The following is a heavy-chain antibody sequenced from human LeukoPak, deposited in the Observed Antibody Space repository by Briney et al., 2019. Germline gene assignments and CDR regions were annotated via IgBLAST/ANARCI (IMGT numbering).Heavy chain of an antibody. CDR2: TNTNTGNP. Sequence: ASVKVSCKASGYTFTSYAMNWVRQAPGQGLEWMGWTNTNTGNPTYAQGFTGRFVFSLDTSVSTAYLQISSLKAEDTAVYYCARDLRIAARRGYLTYWGQGTLVTVSS. V-gene: IGHV7-4-1*02. CDR3: ARDLRIAARRGYLTY. J-gene: IGHJ4*02. D-gene: IGHD6-6*01. CDR1: GYTFTSYA.